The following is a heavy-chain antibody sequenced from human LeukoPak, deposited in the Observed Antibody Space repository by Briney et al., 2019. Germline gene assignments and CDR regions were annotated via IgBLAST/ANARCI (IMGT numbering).Heavy chain of an antibody. J-gene: IGHJ4*02. CDR3: ARDQAMVRGVIINYFDY. Sequence: GGSLRLSCAASGFTFSSYEMNWVRQAPGKGLEGVSYISSSGSTIYYADSVKGRFTISRDNAKNSLYLQMNSLRAKDTAVYYCARDQAMVRGVIINYFDYWGQGTLVTVSS. V-gene: IGHV3-48*03. CDR1: GFTFSSYE. D-gene: IGHD3-10*01. CDR2: ISSSGSTI.